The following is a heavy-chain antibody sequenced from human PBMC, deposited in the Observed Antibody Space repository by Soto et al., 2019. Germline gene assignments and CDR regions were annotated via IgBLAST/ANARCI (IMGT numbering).Heavy chain of an antibody. J-gene: IGHJ4*02. CDR1: GQSFSGHS. CDR2: INESGST. Sequence: QVQLQQWGAGLVKHSETLSLSCAVYGQSFSGHSWAWIRQPPGKGLEWIGEINESGSTYYNPSLKSRVTISTDTSKNQFSLKLSSVSAAGTAAYFCARGSGIVALPGELEDVKYDYWGQGTLVNVSS. V-gene: IGHV4-34*01. D-gene: IGHD1-1*01. CDR3: ARGSGIVALPGELEDVKYDY.